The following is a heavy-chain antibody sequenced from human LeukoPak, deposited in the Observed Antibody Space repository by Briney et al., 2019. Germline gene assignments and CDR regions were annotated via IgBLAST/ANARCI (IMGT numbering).Heavy chain of an antibody. CDR1: GGTFSSYA. CDR2: IIPIFGTA. V-gene: IGHV1-69*13. Sequence: GASVKVSCKASGGTFSSYAISWVRQAPGQGLEWMGGIIPIFGTANYAQKFQGRVTITADESTSTAYMELSSLRSEDTAVYYCARDPTLYDFWSGYPNWFDPWGQGTLVTVSS. J-gene: IGHJ5*02. D-gene: IGHD3-3*01. CDR3: ARDPTLYDFWSGYPNWFDP.